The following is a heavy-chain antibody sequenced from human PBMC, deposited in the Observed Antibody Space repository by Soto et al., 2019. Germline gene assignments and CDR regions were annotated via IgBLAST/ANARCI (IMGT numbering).Heavy chain of an antibody. V-gene: IGHV4-59*08. CDR1: GGSISSYY. CDR2: IYYSGST. J-gene: IGHJ5*02. CDR3: ARQFSSGSWFDP. Sequence: SETLSLTCTVSGGSISSYYWSWIRQPPGKGLEWIGYIYYSGSTNYNPSLKSRVTISVDTSKNQFSLKLSSVTAADTAVYYCARQFSSGSWFDPWGQGTLVTVSS. D-gene: IGHD6-25*01.